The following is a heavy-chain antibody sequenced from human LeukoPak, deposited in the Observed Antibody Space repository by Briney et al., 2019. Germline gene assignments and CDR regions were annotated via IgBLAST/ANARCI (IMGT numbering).Heavy chain of an antibody. D-gene: IGHD6-13*01. CDR1: GFTFSTYW. J-gene: IGHJ4*02. CDR3: ARDSAGNDY. V-gene: IGHV3-7*01. Sequence: GGSLRLSCAASGFTFSTYWMSWVRQAPGKGLEWVGNIKQDGSEKYYVDFVKGRFTISRDNAKNSLYLQMNSLRAEDTAMYYCARDSAGNDYWGQGTLVTVSS. CDR2: IKQDGSEK.